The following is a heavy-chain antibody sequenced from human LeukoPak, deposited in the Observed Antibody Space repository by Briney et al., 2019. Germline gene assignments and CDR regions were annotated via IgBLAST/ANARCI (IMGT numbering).Heavy chain of an antibody. CDR2: IKQDGSEK. Sequence: QAGGSLRLSCAASGFTFSSYWMNWVRLAPGKGLEWVANIKQDGSEKYYVDSVKGRFTISRDNAKNSLYLQMNSLRAEDTAVYYCARDPYQLQFDYWGQGTLVTVSS. V-gene: IGHV3-7*01. CDR1: GFTFSSYW. CDR3: ARDPYQLQFDY. J-gene: IGHJ4*02. D-gene: IGHD2-2*01.